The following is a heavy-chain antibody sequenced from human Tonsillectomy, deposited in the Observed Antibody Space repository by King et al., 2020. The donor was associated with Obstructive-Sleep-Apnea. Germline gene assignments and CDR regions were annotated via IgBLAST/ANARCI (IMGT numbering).Heavy chain of an antibody. Sequence: VQLVESGGGLVQPGGSLRLSCAASGFTFSSYWMSWVRQAPGKGLEWVANVQQDGSEKLYLDSVKGRFTISRDNAENSLYLQMNSLTAEDTAVYYCARHWFFDLWGRGTLVTVSS. V-gene: IGHV3-7*01. J-gene: IGHJ2*01. CDR3: ARHWFFDL. CDR2: VQQDGSEK. CDR1: GFTFSSYW.